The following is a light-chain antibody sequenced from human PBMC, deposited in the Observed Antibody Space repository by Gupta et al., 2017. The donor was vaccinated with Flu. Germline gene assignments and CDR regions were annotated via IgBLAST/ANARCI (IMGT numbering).Light chain of an antibody. V-gene: IGLV6-57*01. CDR3: PSYDSTNRLV. J-gene: IGLJ1*01. CDR1: SGSIASNS. CDR2: AKD. Sequence: NFMLTQSHSVSESPGKTVTISCTRSSGSIASNSVQWYQQRPGSPPTPVIEAKDQRPSGVPDRFSGAIDSSSTSALLNISGLRTEDDAYYYCPSYDSTNRLVFGPGTQVTVL.